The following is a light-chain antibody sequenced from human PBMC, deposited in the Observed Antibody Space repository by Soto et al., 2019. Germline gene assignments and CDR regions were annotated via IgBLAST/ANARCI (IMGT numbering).Light chain of an antibody. CDR1: QGINNY. Sequence: QMPQSPSSLYASVGDRVTITCQASQGINNYLNWYQQKPGNAPKLLIFDTSDLETGVPSRFSGRGSGTDFTFTISSLQPEDVAAYYCQQYHTLPITFGGGTKVDIK. CDR2: DTS. J-gene: IGKJ4*01. V-gene: IGKV1-33*01. CDR3: QQYHTLPIT.